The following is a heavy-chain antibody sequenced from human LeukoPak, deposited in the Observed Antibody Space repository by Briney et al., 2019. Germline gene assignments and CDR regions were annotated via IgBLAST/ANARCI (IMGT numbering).Heavy chain of an antibody. J-gene: IGHJ6*03. CDR2: VKQDGSEK. Sequence: PGGSLRLSCAASGFTFSSYWMSWVRQAPGKGLEWVANVKQDGSEKYYVDSVKGRFTISRDNAKNSLYLQMNSLRAEDTAVYYCARDQVTTFYYYMDVWGKGTTVTVSS. D-gene: IGHD4-11*01. CDR3: ARDQVTTFYYYMDV. V-gene: IGHV3-7*01. CDR1: GFTFSSYW.